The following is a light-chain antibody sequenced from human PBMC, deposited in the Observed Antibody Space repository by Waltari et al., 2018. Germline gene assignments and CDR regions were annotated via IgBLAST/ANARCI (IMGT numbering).Light chain of an antibody. J-gene: IGKJ1*01. CDR2: ASS. CDR3: QQYYTYPRT. Sequence: AIRMTQSPSSFSASKGDRVTITCRANQNIGSYLAWYQQKPGKAPKLLIYASSTLQSGVPSMFSGSGSGTDFTLTISCLQSEDCATYYCQQYYTYPRTFGQGTFVEV. CDR1: QNIGSY. V-gene: IGKV1-8*01.